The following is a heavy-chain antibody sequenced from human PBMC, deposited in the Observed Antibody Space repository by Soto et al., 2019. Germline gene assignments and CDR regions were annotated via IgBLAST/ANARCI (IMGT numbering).Heavy chain of an antibody. CDR2: IKQDGSEI. Sequence: PGGSLRLSCAAAGFTFNTWMSWVRQAPWKGLEWVANIKQDGSEIYYVDSVRGRFIISRDNAKKSLFLQMNSLRVEDTAVYYCARGDRYQSRVYYFAYWGPGALVTFSS. D-gene: IGHD2-2*01. J-gene: IGHJ4*02. CDR1: GFTFNTW. CDR3: ARGDRYQSRVYYFAY. V-gene: IGHV3-7*04.